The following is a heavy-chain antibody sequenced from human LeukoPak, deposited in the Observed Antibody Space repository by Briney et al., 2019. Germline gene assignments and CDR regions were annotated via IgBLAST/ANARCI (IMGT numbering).Heavy chain of an antibody. Sequence: GGSLRLSCAASGFTFSSYSMNWVRQAPGKGLEWVSYISSSSSTIYYADSVKGRFTISRDNAKNSLYLQMNSMRAEDTAVYYCATDYDSTTPGYFDYLGQGTLVTVSS. CDR3: ATDYDSTTPGYFDY. CDR2: ISSSSSTI. V-gene: IGHV3-48*01. CDR1: GFTFSSYS. J-gene: IGHJ4*02. D-gene: IGHD3-22*01.